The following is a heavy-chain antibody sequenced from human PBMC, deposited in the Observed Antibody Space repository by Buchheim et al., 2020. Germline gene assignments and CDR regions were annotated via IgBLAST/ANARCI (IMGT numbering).Heavy chain of an antibody. Sequence: QVQVVESGGGLVKPGGSLRLTCAASGFTFTDYFMSWIRQAPGKGLEWVAYINSGGTTVYYADSVRGRFTLSRDNAKNSLYLQMNSLRAEDTALYYCARANKNDGWYLVRDRVWGQGTT. CDR3: ARANKNDGWYLVRDRV. J-gene: IGHJ6*02. D-gene: IGHD6-19*01. CDR1: GFTFTDYF. V-gene: IGHV3-11*01. CDR2: INSGGTTV.